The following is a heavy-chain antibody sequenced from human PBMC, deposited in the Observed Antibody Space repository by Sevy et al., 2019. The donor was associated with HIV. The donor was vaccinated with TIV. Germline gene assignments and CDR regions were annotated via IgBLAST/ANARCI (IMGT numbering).Heavy chain of an antibody. CDR2: ISWDGGST. D-gene: IGHD6-19*01. CDR3: AKDLGEAVAGTGIYYYYGMDV. CDR1: GFTFDDYT. V-gene: IGHV3-43*01. J-gene: IGHJ6*02. Sequence: GGSLRLSCAASGFTFDDYTMHWVRQAPGKGLEWVSLISWDGGSTYYADSVKGRLTISRDNSKNSLYLQMNSLRTEDTALYYCAKDLGEAVAGTGIYYYYGMDVWGQGTTVTVSS.